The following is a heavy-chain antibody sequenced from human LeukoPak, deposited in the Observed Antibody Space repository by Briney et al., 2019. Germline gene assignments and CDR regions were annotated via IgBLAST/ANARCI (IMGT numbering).Heavy chain of an antibody. CDR1: EFTFSSYS. CDR2: IISTGTYI. V-gene: IGHV3-21*01. J-gene: IGHJ4*02. CDR3: ARDCSSTSCPGWEPYYFDY. Sequence: HPGGSLRLSCAASEFTFSSYSMNWVRQAPGKGLEWVSSIISTGTYIFYADSVRGRFTISRDNAKNSLYLQMNSLRAEDTAVYYCARDCSSTSCPGWEPYYFDYWGQGTLVTVSS. D-gene: IGHD2-2*01.